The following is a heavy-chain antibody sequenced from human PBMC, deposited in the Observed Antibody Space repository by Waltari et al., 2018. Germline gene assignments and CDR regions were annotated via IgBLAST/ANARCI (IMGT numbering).Heavy chain of an antibody. CDR2: IYPGDSDT. Sequence: DVPLPHSGADVQTPRESLKISRKCSGYSFPTYWLGCVATTPGKGLEWMGIIYPGDSDTRYSPSFQGQVTISADKSISTAYLQWSSLKASDTAMYYCASPGGSSSSDFDYWGQGTLVTVSS. CDR1: GYSFPTYW. D-gene: IGHD2-15*01. CDR3: ASPGGSSSSDFDY. J-gene: IGHJ4*02. V-gene: IGHV5-51*03.